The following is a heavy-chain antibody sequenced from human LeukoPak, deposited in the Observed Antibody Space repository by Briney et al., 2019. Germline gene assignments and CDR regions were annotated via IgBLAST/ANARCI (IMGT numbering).Heavy chain of an antibody. Sequence: PSETLSLTCAVSGGSFSGYYWNWIRQPPGKGLEWIGEINHSGSTNYNPSLKSRVTISVDTSKNQFSLKLSSVTAADTAVYYCARAWYYYDSSGYYPFDYWGQGTLVTVSS. CDR3: ARAWYYYDSSGYYPFDY. V-gene: IGHV4-34*01. D-gene: IGHD3-22*01. CDR1: GGSFSGYY. CDR2: INHSGST. J-gene: IGHJ4*02.